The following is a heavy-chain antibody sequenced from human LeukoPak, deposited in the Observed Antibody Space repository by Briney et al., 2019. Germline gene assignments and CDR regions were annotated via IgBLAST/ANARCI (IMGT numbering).Heavy chain of an antibody. D-gene: IGHD3-16*02. Sequence: GASVKVSCKASGYSFTSHYMHWVRQAPGQGLEWMGLINPSGSSTLYAQKFQGRVTMTRDMSTTTDYMELSSLRSEDTAVYYCARDNSVGDIAWLFDPWGQGTLVTVSS. CDR1: GYSFTSHY. CDR2: INPSGSST. V-gene: IGHV1-46*01. CDR3: ARDNSVGDIAWLFDP. J-gene: IGHJ5*02.